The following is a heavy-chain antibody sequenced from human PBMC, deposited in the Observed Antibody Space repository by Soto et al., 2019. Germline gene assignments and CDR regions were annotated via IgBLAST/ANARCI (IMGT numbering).Heavy chain of an antibody. CDR3: GRAPRDSSRSSWFDP. Sequence: GGSLRLSCAASGFTFSSYAMHWVRQAPGKGLEWVAVISYDGSNKYYADSVKGRFTISRDNSKNTLYLQMNSLRAEDTAVYYRGRAPRDSSRSSWFDPLGHGTLVTVSS. CDR2: ISYDGSNK. D-gene: IGHD6-13*01. CDR1: GFTFSSYA. V-gene: IGHV3-30-3*01. J-gene: IGHJ5*02.